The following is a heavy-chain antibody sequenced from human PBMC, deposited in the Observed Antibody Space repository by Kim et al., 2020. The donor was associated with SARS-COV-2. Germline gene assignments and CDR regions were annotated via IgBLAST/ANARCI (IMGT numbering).Heavy chain of an antibody. D-gene: IGHD5-18*01. Sequence: LQGRVTMTTDTSTSTAYMELRSLRSDDTAVYYCARDREPGIQLWSTSFDYWGQGTLVTVSS. CDR3: ARDREPGIQLWSTSFDY. V-gene: IGHV1-18*01. J-gene: IGHJ4*02.